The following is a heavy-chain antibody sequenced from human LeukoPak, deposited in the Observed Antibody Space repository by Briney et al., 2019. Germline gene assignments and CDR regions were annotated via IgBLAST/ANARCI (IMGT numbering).Heavy chain of an antibody. D-gene: IGHD6-19*01. V-gene: IGHV4-59*08. CDR2: IYYSGST. CDR1: GGSISSYY. J-gene: IGHJ4*02. CDR3: ARRAGSSGWYLYDY. Sequence: PSETLSLTCTVSGGSISSYYWSWIRQPPGKGLEWIGYIYYSGSTNYNPSLKSRVTISVDTSKNQFSLKLSSVTAADTAVYYCARRAGSSGWYLYDYWGQGTLVTVSS.